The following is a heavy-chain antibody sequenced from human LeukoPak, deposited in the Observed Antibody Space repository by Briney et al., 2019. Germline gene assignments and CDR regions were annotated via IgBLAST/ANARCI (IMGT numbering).Heavy chain of an antibody. Sequence: SETLSLTCTVSNGSISSYYWSWIRQPPGKGLEWVGYMYYSGNTNYNPSLKSRVTTSVDTSKNQFSLRLSSVTAADTAVYYCARGGQADYFDYWGQGTLVTVSS. V-gene: IGHV4-59*01. CDR2: MYYSGNT. CDR1: NGSISSYY. CDR3: ARGGQADYFDY. J-gene: IGHJ4*02.